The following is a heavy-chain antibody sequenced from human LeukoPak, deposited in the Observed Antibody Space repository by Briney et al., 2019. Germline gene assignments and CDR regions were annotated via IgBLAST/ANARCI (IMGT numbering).Heavy chain of an antibody. CDR1: GGSISSYY. Sequence: PSETLSLTCTVSGGSISSYYWSWLRQPPGKGLEWVGYIYYSGSTNYNPSLKSRVTISVDTSKNQFSLKLSSVTAADAAVYYCARGLWFGESSKQNWFDPWGQGTLVTVSS. D-gene: IGHD3-10*01. CDR2: IYYSGST. V-gene: IGHV4-59*01. J-gene: IGHJ5*02. CDR3: ARGLWFGESSKQNWFDP.